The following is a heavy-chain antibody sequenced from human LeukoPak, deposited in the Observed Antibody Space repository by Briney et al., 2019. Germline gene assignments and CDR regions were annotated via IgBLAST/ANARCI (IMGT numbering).Heavy chain of an antibody. J-gene: IGHJ4*02. CDR1: GGSFSSYY. CDR2: INHSGST. V-gene: IGHV4-34*01. Sequence: SETLSLTCTVSGGSFSSYYWSWVRQPPGKGLEWIGEINHSGSTNYNPSLKRRVTISVDTSKTQFSLKLSSVTAADTAVYYCARGDHYYGSGSYYYYYFDYWGQGTLVTVSS. CDR3: ARGDHYYGSGSYYYYYFDY. D-gene: IGHD3-10*01.